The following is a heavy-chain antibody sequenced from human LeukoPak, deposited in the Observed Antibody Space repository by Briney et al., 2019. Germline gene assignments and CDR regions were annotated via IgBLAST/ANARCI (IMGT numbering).Heavy chain of an antibody. V-gene: IGHV3-23*01. J-gene: IGHJ2*01. D-gene: IGHD1-20*01. Sequence: QPGGSLRLSCAASGFTFSSYAMSWVRQAPGKGLEWVSVITSTGGGAYYADSVKGRFTISRDNSKNTLYLQMNSLRAEDTAIYYCARRYNWKAFDLWGRGTLVTVSS. CDR1: GFTFSSYA. CDR3: ARRYNWKAFDL. CDR2: ITSTGGGA.